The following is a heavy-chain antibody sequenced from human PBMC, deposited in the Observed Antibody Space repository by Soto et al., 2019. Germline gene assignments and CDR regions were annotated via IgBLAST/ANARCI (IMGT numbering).Heavy chain of an antibody. CDR3: ARNHNSSSSWLYYYYGMDV. D-gene: IGHD6-6*01. Sequence: SVKVSCKASGGTFSSYAISWVRQAPGQGLEWMGGIIPICGTANYAQKFQGRVTITADESTSTAYMELSSLRSEDTAVYYCARNHNSSSSWLYYYYGMDVWGQGTTVTVSS. CDR1: GGTFSSYA. J-gene: IGHJ6*02. V-gene: IGHV1-69*13. CDR2: IIPICGTA.